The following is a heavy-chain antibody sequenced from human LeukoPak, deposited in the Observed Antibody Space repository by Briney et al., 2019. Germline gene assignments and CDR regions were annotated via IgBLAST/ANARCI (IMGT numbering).Heavy chain of an antibody. CDR3: ARDRLVGIAVAGPYYFDY. CDR2: ISSSSSYI. Sequence: PGGSLRLSCAASGFTFSSYGMNWVRQAPGKGLEWVSSISSSSSYIYYADSVKGRFTISRDNAKNSLYLQMNSLRAEDTAVYYCARDRLVGIAVAGPYYFDYWGQGTLVTVSS. V-gene: IGHV3-21*01. J-gene: IGHJ4*02. D-gene: IGHD6-19*01. CDR1: GFTFSSYG.